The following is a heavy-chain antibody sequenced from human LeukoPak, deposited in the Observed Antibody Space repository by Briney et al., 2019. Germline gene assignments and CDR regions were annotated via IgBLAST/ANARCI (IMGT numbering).Heavy chain of an antibody. CDR2: ISYDGSNK. J-gene: IGHJ4*02. V-gene: IGHV3-30*18. CDR3: AKGYCSSTSCPLNY. CDR1: GFTFSSYG. Sequence: PGRSLRLSCAASGFTFSSYGMHWVRQAPGKGLEWVAVISYDGSNKYYADSVKGRFTISRDNSKNTLYLQMNSLRAEDAAVYYCAKGYCSSTSCPLNYWDQGTLVTVSS. D-gene: IGHD2-2*01.